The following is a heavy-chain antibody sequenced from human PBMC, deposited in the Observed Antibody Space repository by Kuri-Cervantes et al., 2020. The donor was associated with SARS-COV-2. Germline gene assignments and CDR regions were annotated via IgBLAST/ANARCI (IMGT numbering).Heavy chain of an antibody. J-gene: IGHJ5*02. CDR2: MNPNSGNT. D-gene: IGHD3-10*01. Sequence: ASVKVSCKASGYTFTSYDINWVRQATGQGLEWMGWMNPNSGNTGYAQKFQGRVTMTRNTSISTAYMGLSSLRSEDTAVYYCARGGWTTMVRGPRAYNWFDPWGQGTLVTVSS. CDR1: GYTFTSYD. V-gene: IGHV1-8*01. CDR3: ARGGWTTMVRGPRAYNWFDP.